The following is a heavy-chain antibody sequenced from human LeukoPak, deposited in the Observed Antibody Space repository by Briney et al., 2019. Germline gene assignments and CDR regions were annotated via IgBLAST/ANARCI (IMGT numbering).Heavy chain of an antibody. CDR1: GYTFTSYG. V-gene: IGHV1-2*06. CDR3: ARERRFGEFLLFDY. D-gene: IGHD3-10*01. CDR2: INPNSDGT. Sequence: GASVKVSCKASGYTFTSYGISWVRQAPGQGLERMGRINPNSDGTNYAQKFQGRVTMTRDTSINTAYMELNRLRSDDTAVYYCARERRFGEFLLFDYWGLGTLVPVSS. J-gene: IGHJ4*02.